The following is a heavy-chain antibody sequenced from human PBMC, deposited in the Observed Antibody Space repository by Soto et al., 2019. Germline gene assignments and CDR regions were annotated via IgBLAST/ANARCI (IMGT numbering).Heavy chain of an antibody. Sequence: SETLSLTCTVSGGSISSYYWSWIRQPPGKGLEWIGYISYSGTTNYNPSLKSRVTVSVDTSKNQFSLKLSSVTAADTAVYYCARHIMPEVYYMDVWGKGTTVTVSS. CDR3: ARHIMPEVYYMDV. J-gene: IGHJ6*03. D-gene: IGHD2-2*01. CDR1: GGSISSYY. CDR2: ISYSGTT. V-gene: IGHV4-59*08.